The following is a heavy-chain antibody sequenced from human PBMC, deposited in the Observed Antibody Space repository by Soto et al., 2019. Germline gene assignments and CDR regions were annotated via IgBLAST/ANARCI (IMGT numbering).Heavy chain of an antibody. V-gene: IGHV3-30*18. J-gene: IGHJ3*01. D-gene: IGHD6-13*01. CDR3: AKDQGIAASHGID. CDR1: GFTFNNYG. Sequence: QVQLVASGGGVVQPGTSLRLSCAASGFTFNNYGMHWVRQAPGTGLEWVAAISSDGSDKYYADSVKGRLTISRDNSKNTLYLQMHSLRAEDTAVYYCAKDQGIAASHGIDWGQGTMVTVSS. CDR2: ISSDGSDK.